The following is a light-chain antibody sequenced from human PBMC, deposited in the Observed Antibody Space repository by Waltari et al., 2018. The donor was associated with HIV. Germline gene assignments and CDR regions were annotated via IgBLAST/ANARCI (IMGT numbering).Light chain of an antibody. CDR1: NSNLGNNF. CDR3: GTWDSSLSLYV. CDR2: DNE. V-gene: IGLV1-51*01. Sequence: QSILTQSPSVSAAPGQKVTVSCSGDNSNLGNNFVSWYQQVPGRAPRLLIYDNEKRPSGIPERFSAFKAGVSATLVIAGLQIVDEADYYCGTWDSSLSLYVFGPRTTVAVL. J-gene: IGLJ1*01.